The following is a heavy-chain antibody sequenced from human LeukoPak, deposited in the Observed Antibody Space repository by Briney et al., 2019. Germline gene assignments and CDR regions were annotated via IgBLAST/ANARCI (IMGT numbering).Heavy chain of an antibody. CDR2: INPGSSNK. Sequence: QPGRSLRLSCAASGFTFSVYSMNWVRQAPGKGLEWVSYINPGSSNKYYADSVKGRFTISRDNAKNSLYLHMNSLRDEDTAVYHCARAAFSRSPDYWGPGILVTVSS. D-gene: IGHD6-13*01. CDR3: ARAAFSRSPDY. J-gene: IGHJ4*02. CDR1: GFTFSVYS. V-gene: IGHV3-48*02.